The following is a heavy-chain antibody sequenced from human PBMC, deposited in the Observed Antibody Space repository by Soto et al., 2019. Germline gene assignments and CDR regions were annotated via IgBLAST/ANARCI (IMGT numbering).Heavy chain of an antibody. Sequence: GASVKVSCKASGGTFSSYAISWVRQAPGQGLEWMGGIIPIFGTANYAQKFQGRVTITADESTSTAYMELSSLRSEDTAVYYCARVQRYSSGWYFDYWGQGTLVTVSS. J-gene: IGHJ4*02. D-gene: IGHD6-19*01. CDR3: ARVQRYSSGWYFDY. CDR2: IIPIFGTA. V-gene: IGHV1-69*13. CDR1: GGTFSSYA.